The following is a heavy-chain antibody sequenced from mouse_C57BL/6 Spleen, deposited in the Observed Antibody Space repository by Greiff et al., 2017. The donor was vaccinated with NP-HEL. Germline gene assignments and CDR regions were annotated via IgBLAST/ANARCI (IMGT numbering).Heavy chain of an antibody. CDR3: AREEYGNYRYAMDY. Sequence: VQLQQSGPELVKPGASGRMSCKASGYTFTDSNMHWVKQSHGRSLEWIGYINPNNGGTSSNQKFKGKATLTVNKSSSTAYMELRSLTSEDSAVYYCAREEYGNYRYAMDYWGQGTSVTVSS. J-gene: IGHJ4*01. CDR2: INPNNGGT. V-gene: IGHV1-22*01. D-gene: IGHD2-10*02. CDR1: GYTFTDSN.